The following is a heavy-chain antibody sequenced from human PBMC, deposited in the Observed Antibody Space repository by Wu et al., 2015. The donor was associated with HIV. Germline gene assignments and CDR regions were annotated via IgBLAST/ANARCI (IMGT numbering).Heavy chain of an antibody. J-gene: IGHJ3*02. V-gene: IGHV1-46*01. CDR3: ARDLWGYRGAFDM. CDR1: GYTFTTYY. Sequence: QVQLVQSGAEVKKPGASVRVSCKASGYTFTTYYMHWLRQVPGQGLEWMGMINPSGGSTIYNQKFQGRVTLTRDTPTDTVYMELTRLRSEDTAVYYCARDLWGYRGAFDMWGQGTMVTVSS. CDR2: INPSGGST. D-gene: IGHD2-15*01.